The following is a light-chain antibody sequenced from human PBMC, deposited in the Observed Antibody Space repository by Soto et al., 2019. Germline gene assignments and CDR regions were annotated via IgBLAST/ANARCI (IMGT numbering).Light chain of an antibody. CDR3: CSYAGNYV. CDR1: SSDVGSYNL. Sequence: LTQPASVSGSPGQSITISCTGTSSDVGSYNLVSWYQQHPGKAPKLMIYEGSKRPSGVSNRFSGSKSGNTASLTISGLQAEDEADYYCCSYAGNYVFGTGTRSPS. V-gene: IGLV2-23*01. J-gene: IGLJ1*01. CDR2: EGS.